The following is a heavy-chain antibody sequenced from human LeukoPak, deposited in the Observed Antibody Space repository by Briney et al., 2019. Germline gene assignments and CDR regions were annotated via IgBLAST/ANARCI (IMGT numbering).Heavy chain of an antibody. D-gene: IGHD1-26*01. CDR1: GYTLTGYY. J-gene: IGHJ4*02. CDR2: INPNSGGT. V-gene: IGHV1-2*02. Sequence: ASVKVSCKASGYTLTGYYMHWVRQAPGQGLEWMGWINPNSGGTEYAQKFQGRVTMTRDTSISTAYMELSRLGSDDTAVYYCARGSELSGSYYTHDYWGQGTLVTVSS. CDR3: ARGSELSGSYYTHDY.